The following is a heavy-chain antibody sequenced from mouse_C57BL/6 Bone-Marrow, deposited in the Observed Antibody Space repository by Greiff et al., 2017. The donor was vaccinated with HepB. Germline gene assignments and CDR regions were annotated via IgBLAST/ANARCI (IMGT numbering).Heavy chain of an antibody. CDR1: GYTFTDYY. Sequence: EVQLQQSGPELVKPGASVKISCKASGYTFTDYYMNWVKQSHGKSLEWIGDINPNNGGTSYNQKFKGKATLTVDKSSSTAYMELRSLTSEDSAVYYCARYITTDYVDYWGRGTTLTVSS. CDR2: INPNNGGT. D-gene: IGHD1-2*01. CDR3: ARYITTDYVDY. V-gene: IGHV1-26*01. J-gene: IGHJ2*01.